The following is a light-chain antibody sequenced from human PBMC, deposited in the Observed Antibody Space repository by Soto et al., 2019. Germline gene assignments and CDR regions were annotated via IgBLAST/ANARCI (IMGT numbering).Light chain of an antibody. CDR1: SSDVGSYNL. J-gene: IGLJ1*01. V-gene: IGLV2-23*02. CDR2: EVS. Sequence: QSALAQPASVSGSPGQSITISCTGTSSDVGSYNLVSWYQQHPGKAPKLMIYEVSKRPSGVSNRFSGSKSGNTASLTISGLQAEDEADYYCCSYGGRNTFVFGSGTKLTVL. CDR3: CSYGGRNTFV.